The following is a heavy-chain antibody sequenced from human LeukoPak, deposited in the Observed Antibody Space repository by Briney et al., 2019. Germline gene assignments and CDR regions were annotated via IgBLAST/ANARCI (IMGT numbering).Heavy chain of an antibody. D-gene: IGHD2-2*01. CDR2: INPNSGGT. V-gene: IGHV1-2*02. CDR1: GYTFTGYY. Sequence: ASVKVSCKASGYTFTGYYMHWVRQAPGQGLEWMGWINPNSGGTNYAQKFQGRVTMTRDTSISTAYMELSRLRSDDTAVYYCARDVRKSRVPAAIYWFDPWGQGTLVTVSS. CDR3: ARDVRKSRVPAAIYWFDP. J-gene: IGHJ5*02.